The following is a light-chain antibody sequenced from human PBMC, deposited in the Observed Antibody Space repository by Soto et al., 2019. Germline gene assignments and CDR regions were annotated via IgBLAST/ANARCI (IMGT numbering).Light chain of an antibody. CDR3: QQYNNWPPWIA. Sequence: EIVMTQSPATLSVSPGERATLSCRASQSVSSNLAWYQQKPGQAPRLLIYGASTRATGIPARFSGSGSGTEFTLTISSLQSVDFAVYYCQQYNNWPPWIAFGQGTRLEIK. CDR2: GAS. J-gene: IGKJ5*01. CDR1: QSVSSN. V-gene: IGKV3D-15*01.